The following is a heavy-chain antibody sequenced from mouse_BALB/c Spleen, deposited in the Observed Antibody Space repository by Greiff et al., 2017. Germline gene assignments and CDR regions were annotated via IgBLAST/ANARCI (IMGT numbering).Heavy chain of an antibody. CDR3: ANGGSSLYFDY. Sequence: QVQLQQSGAELARPGASVKMSCKASGYTFTSYTMHWVKQRPGQGLEWIGYINPSSGYTNYNQKFKDKATLTADKSSSTAYMQLSSLTSEDSAVYYGANGGSSLYFDYWGQGTTLTVSS. CDR2: INPSSGYT. D-gene: IGHD1-1*01. J-gene: IGHJ2*01. V-gene: IGHV1-4*01. CDR1: GYTFTSYT.